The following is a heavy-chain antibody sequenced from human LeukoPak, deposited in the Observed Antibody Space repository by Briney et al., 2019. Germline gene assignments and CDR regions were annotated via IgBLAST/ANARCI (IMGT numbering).Heavy chain of an antibody. CDR2: IYYSGTT. D-gene: IGHD3-16*01. CDR1: GGSISSYY. Sequence: SSETLSLTCTVSGGSISSYYWSWIRQPPGRRLEWIGYIYYSGTTNYNPSLKSRVTISVDTSKNQLSLKLSSVTAADTAVYYCARSLGRGLGYWGQGTLVTVSS. V-gene: IGHV4-59*08. J-gene: IGHJ4*02. CDR3: ARSLGRGLGY.